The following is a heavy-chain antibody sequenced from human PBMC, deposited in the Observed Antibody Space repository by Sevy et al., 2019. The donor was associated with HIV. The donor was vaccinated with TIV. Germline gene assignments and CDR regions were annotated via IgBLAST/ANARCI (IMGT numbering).Heavy chain of an antibody. J-gene: IGHJ4*02. D-gene: IGHD2-15*01. V-gene: IGHV3-30-3*01. CDR3: ARENPSSICSSGSCYPDGYLDY. Sequence: GGSLRLSCAASGFTFSSYAMHWVRQAPGKGLEWVAVISYDGSNKYYADSVNGRFTISRDNSKKTLYLQMNSLRAEDTAVYYCARENPSSICSSGSCYPDGYLDYWGQGTLVTVSS. CDR1: GFTFSSYA. CDR2: ISYDGSNK.